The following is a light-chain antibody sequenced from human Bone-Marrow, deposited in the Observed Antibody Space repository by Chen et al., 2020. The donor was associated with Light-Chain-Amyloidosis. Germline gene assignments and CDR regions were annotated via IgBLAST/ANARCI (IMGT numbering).Light chain of an antibody. Sequence: DIVLTQPPGTLSLSPGEGANLSCRASQTISSNYLTWYQQKFGQAPKLLIYGSSSRATGIPDRFTGSGSGTDFTLTINRLEAEDFAMYYCQRYGTSPLTFGGGTKVEIK. V-gene: IGKV3-20*01. CDR3: QRYGTSPLT. J-gene: IGKJ4*01. CDR2: GSS. CDR1: QTISSNY.